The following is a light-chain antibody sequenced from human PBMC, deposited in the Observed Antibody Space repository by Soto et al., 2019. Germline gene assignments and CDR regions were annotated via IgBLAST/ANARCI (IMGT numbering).Light chain of an antibody. J-gene: IGKJ2*01. CDR1: QSLVYSDGNTY. CDR2: KVS. V-gene: IGKV2-30*01. CDR3: LQGTHRPQYN. Sequence: EVVLTQSPLSLPVTLGQSASISCRSRQSLVYSDGNTYLSWFHQRPGQSPRRLIYKVSVRDPGVPDRFRGSETGTGVPMRISRVEAEDAGVYYCLQGTHRPQYNFAQGTKLTIQ.